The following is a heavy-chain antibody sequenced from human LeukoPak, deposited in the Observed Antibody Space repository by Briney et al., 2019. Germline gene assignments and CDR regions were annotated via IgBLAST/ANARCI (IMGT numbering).Heavy chain of an antibody. CDR3: ARASSSSWYLR. CDR2: IHTSGST. V-gene: IGHV4-4*07. CDR1: GGSISSYY. J-gene: IGHJ4*02. D-gene: IGHD6-13*01. Sequence: PSETPSLTCTVSGGSISSYYWSWIRQPAGKGLEWIGRIHTSGSTNYSPSLKSRVTISVDTSKNQFSLKLSSVTAADTAVYYCARASSSSWYLRWGQGTLVTVSS.